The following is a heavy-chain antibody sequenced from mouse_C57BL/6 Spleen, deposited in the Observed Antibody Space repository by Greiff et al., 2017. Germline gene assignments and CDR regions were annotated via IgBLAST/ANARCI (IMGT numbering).Heavy chain of an antibody. CDR1: GYTFTDYN. J-gene: IGHJ3*01. CDR3: ARSPPTITGGFAY. V-gene: IGHV1-18*01. CDR2: INPNNGGT. D-gene: IGHD1-1*01. Sequence: VQLQQSGPELVKPGASVKIPCKASGYTFTDYNMDWVKQSPGKSLEWIGDINPNNGGTIYNQKSKGKATLTVDKSSSTAYMELRSLTSEDTAIYYCARSPPTITGGFAYWGQGTLVTVSA.